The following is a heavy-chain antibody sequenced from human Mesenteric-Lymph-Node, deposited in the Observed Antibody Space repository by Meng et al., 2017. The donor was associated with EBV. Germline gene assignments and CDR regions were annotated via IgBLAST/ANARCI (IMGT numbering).Heavy chain of an antibody. D-gene: IGHD5-18*01. J-gene: IGHJ4*02. CDR3: ASCGYSYGFDY. CDR2: IYYSGST. CDR1: GGSSSISSYY. Sequence: QLQVQQSGPGPVTPSAPQSLTCTFSGGSSSISSYYWGWIRQPPGKGLEWIGSIYYSGSTYYNPSLKSRVTISVDPSKNQFSLKLSSVTAADTAVYYCASCGYSYGFDYWGQGTLVTVSS. V-gene: IGHV4-39*07.